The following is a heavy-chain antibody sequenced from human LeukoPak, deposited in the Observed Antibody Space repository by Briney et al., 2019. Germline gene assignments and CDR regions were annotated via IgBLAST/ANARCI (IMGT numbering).Heavy chain of an antibody. Sequence: SETVSLTCAVYGGAFSGYYWSWILQPPGKGLEWIGEINHSGSTNYNPSLKSRVTISVDTSKNQFSLKLSSVTAADTAVYYCARGPHYYDSSGYYLRNWGQGTLVTVSS. V-gene: IGHV4-34*01. J-gene: IGHJ4*02. CDR3: ARGPHYYDSSGYYLRN. D-gene: IGHD3-22*01. CDR1: GGAFSGYY. CDR2: INHSGST.